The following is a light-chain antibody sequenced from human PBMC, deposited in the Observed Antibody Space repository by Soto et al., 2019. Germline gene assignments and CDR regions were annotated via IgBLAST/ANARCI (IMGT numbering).Light chain of an antibody. CDR1: TRDIAGYNY. CDR2: QVT. V-gene: IGLV2-14*01. J-gene: IGLJ1*01. CDR3: TFFSSSKSLYV. Sequence: QSALTQPASVSGSLGQSITISCTGTTRDIAGYNYISWYQQLPGKAPKLMIYQVTIRPSGISNRFSGSKSGNTASLTISGLQAEDEDDYYCTFFSSSKSLYVLGTGNKVPV.